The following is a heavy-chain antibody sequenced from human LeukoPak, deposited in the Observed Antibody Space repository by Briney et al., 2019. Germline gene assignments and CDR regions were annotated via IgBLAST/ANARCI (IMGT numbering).Heavy chain of an antibody. V-gene: IGHV3-21*01. D-gene: IGHD3-22*01. CDR1: GYTFSSFS. Sequence: PEGSLRLSCAASGYTFSSFSINWVRQAPGKGLEWVSSISVRSNYIYYADSVRGRFTISRDDARDSLYLQMNSLRAEDTAVYYCVRLRRNSDTSGYYYYYDFWGQGTLVTVSS. J-gene: IGHJ4*02. CDR3: VRLRRNSDTSGYYYYYDF. CDR2: ISVRSNYI.